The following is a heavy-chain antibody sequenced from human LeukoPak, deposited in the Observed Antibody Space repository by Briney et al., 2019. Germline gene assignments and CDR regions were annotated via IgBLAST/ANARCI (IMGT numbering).Heavy chain of an antibody. D-gene: IGHD3-10*01. J-gene: IGHJ4*02. CDR3: AKTGGPWD. Sequence: GGSLRLSCAASGFTVSNNFLTWVRQAPGKGLEWVSVIYSGGTTYYAGSVKGRFTISRDNSKNTLYLQMNSLRAEDTAVYYCAKTGGPWDWGQGTLVTVSS. CDR1: GFTVSNNF. CDR2: IYSGGTT. V-gene: IGHV3-53*01.